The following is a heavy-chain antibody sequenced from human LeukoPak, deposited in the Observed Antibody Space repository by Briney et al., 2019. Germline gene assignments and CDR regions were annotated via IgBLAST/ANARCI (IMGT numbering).Heavy chain of an antibody. D-gene: IGHD3-22*01. CDR3: ARDYHYYDSSGYFI. CDR1: GFTFSSYA. J-gene: IGHJ4*02. Sequence: GRSLRLPCAASGFTFSSYAMHWVRQAPGKGLEWVAVISYDGSNKYYAGSVKGRFTISRDNSKNTLYLQMNSLRAEDTAVYYCARDYHYYDSSGYFIWGQGTLVTVSS. CDR2: ISYDGSNK. V-gene: IGHV3-30-3*01.